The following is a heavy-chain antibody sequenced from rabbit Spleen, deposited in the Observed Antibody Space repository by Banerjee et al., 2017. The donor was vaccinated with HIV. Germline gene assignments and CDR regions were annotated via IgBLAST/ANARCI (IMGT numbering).Heavy chain of an antibody. V-gene: IGHV1S40*01. J-gene: IGHJ6*01. D-gene: IGHD8-1*01. CDR2: IYTGDGST. CDR3: ARSYGASSYYGLNL. Sequence: QSLEESGGDLVKPEGSLTLTCTASGFSFSSNYYMCWVRQAPGKGLEWIGCIYTGDGSTYYASWVNGRFTLSRASSTTVTLQMTSLTAADTATYFCARSYGASSYYGLNLWGPGTLVTVS. CDR1: GFSFSSNYY.